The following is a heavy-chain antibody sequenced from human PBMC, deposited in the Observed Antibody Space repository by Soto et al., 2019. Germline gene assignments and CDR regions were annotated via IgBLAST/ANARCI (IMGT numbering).Heavy chain of an antibody. D-gene: IGHD5-18*01. J-gene: IGHJ3*02. Sequence: GWSLRLSCAASGFTFISHAMNWVRQTSGKGLEWVSSISGSGGSTYYADSVKGRFTISRDNSKKTLHLQLNSLRAGDTAVYYCARDRDGYGSFDIWGLGTMVTVSS. V-gene: IGHV3-23*01. CDR3: ARDRDGYGSFDI. CDR2: ISGSGGST. CDR1: GFTFISHA.